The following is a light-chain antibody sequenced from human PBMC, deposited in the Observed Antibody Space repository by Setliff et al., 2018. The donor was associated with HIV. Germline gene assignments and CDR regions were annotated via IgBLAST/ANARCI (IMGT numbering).Light chain of an antibody. CDR2: EVS. V-gene: IGLV2-23*02. CDR1: TSDIGNFNL. J-gene: IGLJ1*01. Sequence: QSALTQPASVSGSPGQSITISCTGTTSDIGNFNLVSWYQQHPGKAPKLMICEVSKRPSGVSDRFSGSKSANTASLTISGLQAEDEADYYCCSYAGSYRDGLGTGTKVTVL. CDR3: CSYAGSYRDG.